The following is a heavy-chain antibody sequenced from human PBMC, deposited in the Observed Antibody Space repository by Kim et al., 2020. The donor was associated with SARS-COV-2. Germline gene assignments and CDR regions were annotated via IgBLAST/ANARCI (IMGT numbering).Heavy chain of an antibody. CDR1: GYTFTSYG. D-gene: IGHD2-15*01. CDR2: ISAYNGNT. CDR3: ASPSRWGWSPRGVAFDI. V-gene: IGHV1-18*04. J-gene: IGHJ3*02. Sequence: ASVKVSCKASGYTFTSYGISWVRQAPGQGLEWMGWISAYNGNTNYAQKLQGRVTMTTDTSTSTAYMELRSLRSDDTAVYYCASPSRWGWSPRGVAFDIWGQGTMVTVSS.